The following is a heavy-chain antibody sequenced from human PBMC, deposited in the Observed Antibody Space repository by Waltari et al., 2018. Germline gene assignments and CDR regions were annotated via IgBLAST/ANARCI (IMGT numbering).Heavy chain of an antibody. CDR3: ARVGADYGDYVLSWFDP. Sequence: QVQLVQSGAEVKKPGASVKVSCKASGYTFTSYDINWVRQATGQGLEWMGWMNPNSGNTGYAQKFQGRATITRNTSISTAYMELSSLRSEDTAVYYCARVGADYGDYVLSWFDPWGQGTLVTVSS. V-gene: IGHV1-8*03. CDR1: GYTFTSYD. CDR2: MNPNSGNT. D-gene: IGHD4-17*01. J-gene: IGHJ5*02.